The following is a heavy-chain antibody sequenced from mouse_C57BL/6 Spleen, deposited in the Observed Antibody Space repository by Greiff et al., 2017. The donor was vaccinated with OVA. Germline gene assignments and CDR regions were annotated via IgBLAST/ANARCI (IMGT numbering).Heavy chain of an antibody. CDR1: GFTFSSYA. V-gene: IGHV5-9-1*02. D-gene: IGHD2-4*01. CDR3: KSDRDYASMDY. J-gene: IGHJ4*01. Sequence: EVNVVESGEGLVKPGGSLKLSCAASGFTFSSYAMSWVRQTPEKRLEWVAYISSGGGYIYYADTVKSRFTIYRDNTRKALYLPMSSVKAEDTARYDSKSDRDYASMDYWGQGTSVTVSS. CDR2: ISSGGGYI.